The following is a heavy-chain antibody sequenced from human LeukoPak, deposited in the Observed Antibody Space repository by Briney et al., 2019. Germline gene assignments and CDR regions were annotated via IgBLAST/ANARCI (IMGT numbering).Heavy chain of an antibody. CDR2: MNHSGSA. Sequence: SETLSLTCAVYGGSFSGYYWTWIRQPPGKGLEWIGEMNHSGSANYNPSLKSRVTMSVDTSKNQFSLNLSSVTAADTAVYYCARGPPRYTSYWGQGALVIVSS. CDR3: ARGPPRYTSY. J-gene: IGHJ4*02. V-gene: IGHV4-34*01. CDR1: GGSFSGYY. D-gene: IGHD5-18*01.